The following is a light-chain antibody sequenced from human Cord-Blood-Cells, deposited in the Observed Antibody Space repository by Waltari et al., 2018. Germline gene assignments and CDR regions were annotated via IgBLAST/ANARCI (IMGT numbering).Light chain of an antibody. CDR2: AAS. CDR1: QSISSY. CDR3: QQSYSTQYT. V-gene: IGKV1-39*01. J-gene: IGKJ2*01. Sequence: DIPMTQSPSSLSASVVDRVTITCRASQSISSYLNWYQQKPGKAPKLLIYAASSLQSGVPSRFSGSGSGTDFTPTISSLQPEDFATYYCQQSYSTQYTFGQGTKLEIK.